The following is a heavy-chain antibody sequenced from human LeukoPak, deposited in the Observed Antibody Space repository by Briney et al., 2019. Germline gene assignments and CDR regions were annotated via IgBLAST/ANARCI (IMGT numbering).Heavy chain of an antibody. V-gene: IGHV1-18*01. CDR1: GYTFTSYG. J-gene: IGHJ4*02. Sequence: GASVKVSCKASGYTFTSYGISWVRQAPGQGLEWMGWISAYNGNTNYAQKLQGRVTMTTDTSTSTAYMELRSLRSDDTAVYYCATSVGYGDYTLFDYWGQGTLVTVSS. D-gene: IGHD4-17*01. CDR3: ATSVGYGDYTLFDY. CDR2: ISAYNGNT.